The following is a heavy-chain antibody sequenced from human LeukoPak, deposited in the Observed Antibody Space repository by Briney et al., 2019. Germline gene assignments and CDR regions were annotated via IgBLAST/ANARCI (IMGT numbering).Heavy chain of an antibody. Sequence: AGGSLRLSCAASGFTFSNAWMSWVRQAPGKGLEWVGRIKSKTDGGTTDYAAPVKGRFTISRDDSKNTLYLQMNSLKPEDTAVYYCTFIVVVVAARVGRGDYWGQGTLVTVSS. D-gene: IGHD2-15*01. V-gene: IGHV3-15*01. J-gene: IGHJ4*02. CDR2: IKSKTDGGTT. CDR3: TFIVVVVAARVGRGDY. CDR1: GFTFSNAW.